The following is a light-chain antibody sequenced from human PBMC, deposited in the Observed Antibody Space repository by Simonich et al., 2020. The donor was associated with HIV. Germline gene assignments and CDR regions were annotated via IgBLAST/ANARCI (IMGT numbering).Light chain of an antibody. CDR3: QQYNIYPYT. CDR1: QGISNW. CDR2: AAS. Sequence: DIQMTQSPSSVSASVGDRVTITCRASQGISNWLAWYQQKPGKATKLLIYAASRLQSGVPSRFSGSGSGTEFTLTISSLQPDDFATYYCQQYNIYPYTFGQGTKLEIK. V-gene: IGKV1D-16*01. J-gene: IGKJ2*01.